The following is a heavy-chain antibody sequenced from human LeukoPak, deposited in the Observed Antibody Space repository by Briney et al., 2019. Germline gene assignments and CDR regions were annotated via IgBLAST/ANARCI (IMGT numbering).Heavy chain of an antibody. D-gene: IGHD3-22*01. CDR2: IWFDGIRK. J-gene: IGHJ3*02. V-gene: IGHV3-33*01. CDR3: ARDLEDSSPFGAFDM. CDR1: GFTFSNYG. Sequence: GGSLRLSCAASGFTFSNYGMHWVRQVPGKGLEWVATIWFDGIRKYYADSVKGRLTISRDNSKNTLYLQMNSLRAEDTAVYYCARDLEDSSPFGAFDMWGQGTMVTVSS.